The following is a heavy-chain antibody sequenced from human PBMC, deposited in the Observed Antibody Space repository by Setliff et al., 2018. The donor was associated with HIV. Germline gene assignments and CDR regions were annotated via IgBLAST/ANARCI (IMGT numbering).Heavy chain of an antibody. J-gene: IGHJ4*02. CDR3: ARIDPGKFWSLDC. D-gene: IGHD1-1*01. V-gene: IGHV4-4*07. Sequence: LSLTCSVSGGSITGYYWSWIRQPAGKDMEWIGRSGDTIYNPSLESRVTISVDTARNQFSLRLSSVTAADTAVYYCARIDPGKFWSLDCWGRGTLVTVSS. CDR1: GGSITGYY. CDR2: SGDT.